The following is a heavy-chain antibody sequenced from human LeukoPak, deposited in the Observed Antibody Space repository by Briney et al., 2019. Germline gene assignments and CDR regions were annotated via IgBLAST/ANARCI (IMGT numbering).Heavy chain of an antibody. V-gene: IGHV1-18*01. Sequence: ASVKVSCKASGYTFTSYGISWVRQAPGQGLEWMGWISAYNGNTNYAQKLQGRVTMTTDTSTRTAYMELRSLRSDDTAVYYCARDTGPSGYDGFDYWGQGTLVTVSS. CDR3: ARDTGPSGYDGFDY. CDR2: ISAYNGNT. CDR1: GYTFTSYG. J-gene: IGHJ4*02. D-gene: IGHD5-12*01.